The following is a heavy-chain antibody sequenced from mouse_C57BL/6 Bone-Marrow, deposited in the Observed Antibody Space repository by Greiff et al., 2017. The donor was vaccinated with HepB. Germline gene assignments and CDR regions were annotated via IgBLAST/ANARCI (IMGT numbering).Heavy chain of an antibody. J-gene: IGHJ3*01. CDR3: ARRRTEGFAY. Sequence: LQQSGASVKISCKASGYAFSSYWMNWVKQRPGKGLEWIGQIYPGDGDTNYNGKFKGKATLTADKSSSTAYMQLSSLTSEDSAVYFCARRRTEGFAYWGQGTLVTVSA. CDR1: GYAFSSYW. CDR2: IYPGDGDT. D-gene: IGHD4-1*01. V-gene: IGHV1-80*01.